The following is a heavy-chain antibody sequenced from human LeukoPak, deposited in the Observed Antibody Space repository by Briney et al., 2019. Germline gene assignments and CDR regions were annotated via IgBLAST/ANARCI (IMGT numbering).Heavy chain of an antibody. CDR2: INPNSGGT. V-gene: IGHV1-2*02. CDR1: GYTFTGYY. Sequence: VASVKVSCKASGYTFTGYYMHWVRQAPGQGLEWMGWINPNSGGTNYAQKFQGRVTMTRDTSISTAYMELSRLRSDDTAVYYCARGARIAVAGPRSTPHWFDPWGQGTLVTVPS. D-gene: IGHD6-19*01. CDR3: ARGARIAVAGPRSTPHWFDP. J-gene: IGHJ5*02.